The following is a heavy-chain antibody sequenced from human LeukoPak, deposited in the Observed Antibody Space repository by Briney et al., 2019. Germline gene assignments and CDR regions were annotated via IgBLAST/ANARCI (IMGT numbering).Heavy chain of an antibody. CDR2: ISGSGGTT. V-gene: IGHV3-23*01. Sequence: GGSLRLSCAASGFTFSTYAMSWVRQAPGKGREWVSAISGSGGTTYNADSVKGRFTISRDNSKSTLYLQMNSLRAEDTALYYCAKSRSAYPRVDGFDMWGQGTMVTVSS. CDR3: AKSRSAYPRVDGFDM. CDR1: GFTFSTYA. J-gene: IGHJ3*02. D-gene: IGHD3-3*01.